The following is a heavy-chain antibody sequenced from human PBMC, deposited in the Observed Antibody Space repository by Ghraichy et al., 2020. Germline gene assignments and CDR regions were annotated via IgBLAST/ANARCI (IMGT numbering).Heavy chain of an antibody. CDR2: ISSSSSYI. V-gene: IGHV3-21*01. J-gene: IGHJ6*02. D-gene: IGHD2-2*01. Sequence: GGSLRLSCAASGFTFSSYSMNWVRQAPGKGLEWVSSISSSSSYIYYADSVKGRFTISRDNAKNSLYLQMNSLRAEDTAVYYCARDVVALKYQLLKRYYYYGMDVWGQGTTVTVSS. CDR3: ARDVVALKYQLLKRYYYYGMDV. CDR1: GFTFSSYS.